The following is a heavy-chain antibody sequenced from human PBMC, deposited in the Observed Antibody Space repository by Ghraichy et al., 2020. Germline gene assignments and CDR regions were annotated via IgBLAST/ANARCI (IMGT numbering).Heavy chain of an antibody. D-gene: IGHD3-22*01. CDR1: GGSISSGGYY. J-gene: IGHJ4*02. CDR3: ARQRGSGYWYSDY. Sequence: SETLSLTCTVSGGSISSGGYYWGWIRQPPGKGLEWIGIIYYSGNTYYNPSLKSRVAISVDTSKNQFSLKLSSVTAADTAVYYCARQRGSGYWYSDYWGQGTLVTVSS. V-gene: IGHV4-39*01. CDR2: IYYSGNT.